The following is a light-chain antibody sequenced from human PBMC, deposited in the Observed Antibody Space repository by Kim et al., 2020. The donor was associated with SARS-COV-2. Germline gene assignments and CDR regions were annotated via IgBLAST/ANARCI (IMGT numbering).Light chain of an antibody. CDR3: QHPGT. CDR2: GAS. V-gene: IGKV3-15*01. J-gene: IGKJ1*01. CDR1: QSVSSN. Sequence: ATLSGSPGERATLSCRASQSVSSNLAWYQQKPGQAPRLLIYGASTRATGIPARFSASGSGTEFTLTISSLQSEDFAVYYCQHPGTFGQGTKVDIK.